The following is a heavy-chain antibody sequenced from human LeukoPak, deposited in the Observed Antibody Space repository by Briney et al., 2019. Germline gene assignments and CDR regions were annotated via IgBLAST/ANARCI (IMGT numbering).Heavy chain of an antibody. J-gene: IGHJ4*01. CDR1: GFRFSSYS. V-gene: IGHV3-48*04. Sequence: PGGSLRLSCAASGFRFSSYSMNWVRQAPGKGLEWVSYISHTGSTMSYADSVKGRFTISRDNARNSLHLQMNSLRAEDTAVYYCARGKLGYCSSTTCPFDYWGQGTLVTVSS. CDR2: ISHTGSTM. CDR3: ARGKLGYCSSTTCPFDY. D-gene: IGHD2-2*01.